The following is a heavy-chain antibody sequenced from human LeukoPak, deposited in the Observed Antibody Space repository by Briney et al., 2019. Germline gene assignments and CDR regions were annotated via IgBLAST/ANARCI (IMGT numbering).Heavy chain of an antibody. CDR2: IYYSGST. CDR1: DGSINSYY. V-gene: IGHV4-59*01. J-gene: IGHJ3*02. Sequence: SETLSLTCSVSDGSINSYYWSWIRQPPGKGLEWIGYIYYSGSTNYNPSLKSRVTISVDTSKNQFSLKLSSVTAADTAVYYCARDSREYDAFDIWGQGTMVTVSS. D-gene: IGHD3-10*01. CDR3: ARDSREYDAFDI.